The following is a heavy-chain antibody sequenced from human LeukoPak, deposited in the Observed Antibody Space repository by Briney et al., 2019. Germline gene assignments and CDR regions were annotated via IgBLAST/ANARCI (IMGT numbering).Heavy chain of an antibody. J-gene: IGHJ4*02. CDR3: ARRTVAGSDY. D-gene: IGHD6-19*01. CDR2: IIPIFGTA. CDR1: GGTFSSYA. V-gene: IGHV1-69*13. Sequence: ASVKVSCKASGGTFSSYAISWVRQAPGQGLEWMGGIIPIFGTANYAQKFQCRVTITADESTSTAYMELSSLRSEDTAVYYCARRTVAGSDYWGQGTLVTVSS.